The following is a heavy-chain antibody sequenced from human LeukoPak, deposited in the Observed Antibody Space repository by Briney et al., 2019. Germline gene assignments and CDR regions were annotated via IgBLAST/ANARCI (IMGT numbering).Heavy chain of an antibody. CDR2: IYTSGST. CDR3: ASLQSNSYYYYYMDV. V-gene: IGHV4-4*07. Sequence: SETLSLTCTVSGGSISSYYWSWIRQPAGKGLEWIGRIYTSGSTNYNPSLKSRVTMSVDTSKNQFSLKLSSVTAADTAVYYCASLQSNSYYYYYMDVWGKGTTVTVSS. CDR1: GGSISSYY. D-gene: IGHD4-11*01. J-gene: IGHJ6*03.